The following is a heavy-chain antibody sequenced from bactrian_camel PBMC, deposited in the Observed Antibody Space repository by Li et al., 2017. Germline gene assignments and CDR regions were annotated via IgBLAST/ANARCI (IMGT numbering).Heavy chain of an antibody. J-gene: IGHJ4*01. Sequence: VESGGGLVQPGGSLRLACAASGFTFSDEWMIWVRQAPGRGLAWVSTLTSGIGSTSQYADSVKGRFTISADNAKNTVYLQMNDLKPEDTALYYCATLEPGYWGQGTQVTVS. V-gene: IGHV3S25*01. CDR1: GFTFSDEW. CDR3: ATLEPGY. CDR2: LTSGIGSTS.